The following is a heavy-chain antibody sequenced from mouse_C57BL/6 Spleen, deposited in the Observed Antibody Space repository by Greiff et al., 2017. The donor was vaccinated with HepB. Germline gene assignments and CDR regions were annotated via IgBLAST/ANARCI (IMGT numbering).Heavy chain of an antibody. J-gene: IGHJ3*01. V-gene: IGHV1-64*01. CDR2: IHPNSGST. Sequence: QVQLQQPGAELVKPGASVKLSCKASGYTFTSYWMHWVKQRPGQGLEWIGMIHPNSGSTNYNEKFKSKATLTVDKSSSTAYMQLSSLTSEDSAVYYCARSGRRTVYYDYEGWFAYWGQGTLVTVSA. CDR3: ARSGRRTVYYDYEGWFAY. D-gene: IGHD2-4*01. CDR1: GYTFTSYW.